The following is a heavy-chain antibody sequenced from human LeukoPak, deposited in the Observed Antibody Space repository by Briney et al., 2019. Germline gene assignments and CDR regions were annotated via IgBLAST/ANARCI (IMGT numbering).Heavy chain of an antibody. V-gene: IGHV3-23*01. J-gene: IGHJ4*02. D-gene: IGHD3-9*01. CDR2: ISGSGGST. Sequence: GGSLRLSCVASGFTFRNYAMSWVRQAPGKGLEWVSGISGSGGSTYYADSVKGRITISRDNSKNTLYLQMNSLRAEDTAVYYCAKLPGNKYYDILTGYSDYWGQGTLVTVSS. CDR1: GFTFRNYA. CDR3: AKLPGNKYYDILTGYSDY.